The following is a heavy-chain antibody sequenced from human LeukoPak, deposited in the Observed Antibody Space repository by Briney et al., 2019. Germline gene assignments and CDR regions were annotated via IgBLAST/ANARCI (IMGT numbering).Heavy chain of an antibody. Sequence: SETLSLTCTVSGGSISSSSYYWGWIRQPPGKGLEWIGSIYYSGSTYYNPSLKSRVTISVDTSKNQFSLKLSSVTAADTAVYYCARLSLIVGATVSFDYWGQGTLVTVPS. CDR3: ARLSLIVGATVSFDY. D-gene: IGHD1-26*01. CDR2: IYYSGST. J-gene: IGHJ4*02. V-gene: IGHV4-39*07. CDR1: GGSISSSSYY.